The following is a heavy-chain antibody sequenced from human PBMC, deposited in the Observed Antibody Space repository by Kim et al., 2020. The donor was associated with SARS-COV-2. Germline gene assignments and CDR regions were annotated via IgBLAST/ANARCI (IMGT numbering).Heavy chain of an antibody. V-gene: IGHV3-7*03. CDR2: GSEK. Sequence: GSEKSYVDSVRGRFTISRDNAKNSLFLQMNSLRAEDTAVYYCARGITIADWGQGTLVNVSS. J-gene: IGHJ4*02. D-gene: IGHD3-3*01. CDR3: ARGITIAD.